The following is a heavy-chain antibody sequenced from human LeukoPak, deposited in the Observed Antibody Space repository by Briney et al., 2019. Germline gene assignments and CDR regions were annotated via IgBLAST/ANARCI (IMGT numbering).Heavy chain of an antibody. CDR2: MNPNSGNT. CDR1: GYTFTSYD. D-gene: IGHD6-19*01. Sequence: ASVKVSCRASGYTFTSYDINWVRQATGQGLEWMGWMNPNSGNTGYAQKFQGRVTMTRNTSISTAYMELSSLRSEDTAVYYCARGSSGWFNHYYYMDVWGKGTTVTVSS. V-gene: IGHV1-8*01. J-gene: IGHJ6*03. CDR3: ARGSSGWFNHYYYMDV.